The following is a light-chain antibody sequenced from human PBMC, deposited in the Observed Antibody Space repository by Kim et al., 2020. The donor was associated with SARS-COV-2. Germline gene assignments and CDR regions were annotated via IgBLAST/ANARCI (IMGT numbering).Light chain of an antibody. J-gene: IGKJ4*01. CDR1: QPVSSK. CDR3: QQYYDWPPVT. CDR2: GVS. Sequence: PGERATLSCRARQPVSSKLAWCQLRHGPAPLLLIHGVSTRAPGIPARFSGSGSGTEFTLTISSLQSEDSAVYYCQQYYDWPPVTFGGGTKVDIK. V-gene: IGKV3-15*01.